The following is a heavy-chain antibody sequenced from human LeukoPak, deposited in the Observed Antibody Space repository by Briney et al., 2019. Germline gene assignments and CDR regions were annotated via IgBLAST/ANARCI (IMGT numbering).Heavy chain of an antibody. CDR2: IDYDSSHI. J-gene: IGHJ4*02. CDR3: ARDHNDLTGTYWESFDC. CDR1: GFTFSNSA. V-gene: IGHV3-21*01. Sequence: GGSLRLSCAASGFTFSNSAMNWVRQVPGKGLEWVSSIDYDSSHIYYADSVKGRFTISRDNAKNSLYLQMDSLAAEDTAVYYCARDHNDLTGTYWESFDCWGQGTLVTVSS. D-gene: IGHD1-26*01.